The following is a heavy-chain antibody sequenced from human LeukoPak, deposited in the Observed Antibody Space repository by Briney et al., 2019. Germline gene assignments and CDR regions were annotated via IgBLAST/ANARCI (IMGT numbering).Heavy chain of an antibody. CDR1: GFTFSSYW. CDR2: IKKDGSEK. V-gene: IGHV3-7*03. J-gene: IGHJ6*03. Sequence: PGGSLRLSCAASGFTFSSYWMSWVRQAPGKGLEWVANIKKDGSEKYYVDSVKGRLTISRDNAKTSLYLQMNSLRAEDTAVYYCARGGGDFYYMDVWDIGTTVTVSS. D-gene: IGHD3-10*01. CDR3: ARGGGDFYYMDV.